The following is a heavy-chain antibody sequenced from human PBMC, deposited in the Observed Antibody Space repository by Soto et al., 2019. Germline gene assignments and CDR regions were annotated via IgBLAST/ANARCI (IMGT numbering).Heavy chain of an antibody. CDR2: IKQDGSEK. Sequence: LRLSCAASGFTFSSYWMSWVRQAPGKGLEWVANIKQDGSEKYYVDSVKGRFTISSDNAKNSLYLQMNSLRAEDTAVYYCARDFLSSQITMVRGVITPHDAFDIWGQGTMVTVSS. J-gene: IGHJ3*02. V-gene: IGHV3-7*01. CDR3: ARDFLSSQITMVRGVITPHDAFDI. CDR1: GFTFSSYW. D-gene: IGHD3-10*01.